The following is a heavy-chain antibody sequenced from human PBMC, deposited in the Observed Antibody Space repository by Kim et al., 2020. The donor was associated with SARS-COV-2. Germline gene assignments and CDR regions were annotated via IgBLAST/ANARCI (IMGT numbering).Heavy chain of an antibody. Sequence: GGSLRLSCAASGFTFSSYAMHWVRQAPGKGLEWVAVIWYDGSNKYYADSVKGRFTISRDNSKNTLYLQMNSLRAEDTAVYYCAKEKQQLMVGLNWFDPWGQGTLVTVSS. V-gene: IGHV3-33*06. CDR1: GFTFSSYA. J-gene: IGHJ5*02. CDR3: AKEKQQLMVGLNWFDP. CDR2: IWYDGSNK. D-gene: IGHD6-13*01.